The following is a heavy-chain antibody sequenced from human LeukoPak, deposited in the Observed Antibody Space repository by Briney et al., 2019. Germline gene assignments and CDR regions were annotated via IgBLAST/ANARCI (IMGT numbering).Heavy chain of an antibody. D-gene: IGHD3-22*01. J-gene: IGHJ4*02. V-gene: IGHV2-70*11. CDR3: ARTDALGEEVISFDY. CDR1: GFSLSTSGMC. Sequence: SGPALVKPTQTLTLTCTFSGFSLSTSGMCVSWIRQPPGKALEWLARIDWDDDKYYSTSLKTRLTISKDTSKNQVVLTMTNMDPVDTATYYCARTDALGEEVISFDYWGQGTLVTVSS. CDR2: IDWDDDK.